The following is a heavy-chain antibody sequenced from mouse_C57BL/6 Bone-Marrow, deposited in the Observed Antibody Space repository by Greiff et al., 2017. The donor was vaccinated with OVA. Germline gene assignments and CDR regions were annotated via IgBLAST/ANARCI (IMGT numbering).Heavy chain of an antibody. CDR2: IDPANGNT. J-gene: IGHJ4*01. D-gene: IGHD2-4*01. CDR1: GFNIKNTY. V-gene: IGHV14-3*01. CDR3: ANHGYYDYGNYAMDY. Sequence: VQLKESVAELVRPGASVKLSCTASGFNIKNTYMHWVKQRPEQGLEWIGRIDPANGNTKYAPKFQGKAPLTADTSSNPAYLQPSSLTSEDTAIYYCANHGYYDYGNYAMDYWGQGTSVTVSS.